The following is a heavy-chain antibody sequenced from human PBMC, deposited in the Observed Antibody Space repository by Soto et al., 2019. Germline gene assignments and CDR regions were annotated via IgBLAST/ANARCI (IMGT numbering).Heavy chain of an antibody. D-gene: IGHD3-3*01. CDR3: ARGGGVGVAGSAAFDM. Sequence: QLHLVQSGAVVKKPGASVTVSCSASGYPVTAYYMHWVRQAPGRGLEWMGGINPATGAAKYTQTFQGRVTMARDTSTSTVFKERSGLTSEDPAVFYWARGGGVGVAGSAAFDMWGQGTLVTVSS. CDR1: GYPVTAYY. CDR2: INPATGAA. V-gene: IGHV1-2*02. J-gene: IGHJ3*02.